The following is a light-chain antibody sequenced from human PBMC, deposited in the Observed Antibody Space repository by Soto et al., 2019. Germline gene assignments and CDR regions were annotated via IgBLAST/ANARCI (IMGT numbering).Light chain of an antibody. Sequence: EIVLTQSPGTLSLAPRERANFSCRSIHTISSSYLAWYQQKPGQAPRLLMYGISRRATGIPDRFSGIGSGTDSNLTITRLEPEDFAVYYCQQYVTSAPRTFGQGTKVDIK. V-gene: IGKV3-20*01. CDR3: QQYVTSAPRT. CDR1: HTISSSY. J-gene: IGKJ1*01. CDR2: GIS.